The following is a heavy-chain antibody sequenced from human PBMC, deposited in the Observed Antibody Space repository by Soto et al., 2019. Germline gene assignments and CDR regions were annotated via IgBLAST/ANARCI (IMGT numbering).Heavy chain of an antibody. CDR2: LSGGGSST. Sequence: HPGGSLRLSCAVSGFTISNFAMSWVRQAPGKGLEWVSALSGGGSSTYYADSVGGRFTISGDDSRSTLYLQMNSLRPDDTALYYCAKDPRYCGTDSCYEAYGVDVWGQGTTVTVSS. V-gene: IGHV3-23*01. J-gene: IGHJ6*02. CDR3: AKDPRYCGTDSCYEAYGVDV. D-gene: IGHD2-2*01. CDR1: GFTISNFA.